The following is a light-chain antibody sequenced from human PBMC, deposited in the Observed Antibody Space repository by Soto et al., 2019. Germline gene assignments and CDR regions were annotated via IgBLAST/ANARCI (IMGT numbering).Light chain of an antibody. V-gene: IGLV2-8*01. CDR1: SSDVGAYNY. Sequence: QSALTQPPSASGSPGQSVAISCTGTSSDVGAYNYVSWYQQHPGKAPKLLIYEVAKRPSGVTDRFSGSKSGNTASLTVSGLQAEDEADYYCSSYAGSNFWVFGGGTKVTVL. CDR2: EVA. J-gene: IGLJ3*02. CDR3: SSYAGSNFWV.